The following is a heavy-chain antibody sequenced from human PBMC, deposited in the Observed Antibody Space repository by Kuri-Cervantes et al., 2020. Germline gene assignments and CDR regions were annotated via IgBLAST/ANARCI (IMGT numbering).Heavy chain of an antibody. CDR1: GFTFSSYW. CDR3: AKVGDILTGYKISYYYYGMDV. D-gene: IGHD3-9*01. CDR2: ISGSGGST. V-gene: IGHV3-23*01. Sequence: GESLKISCAASGFTFSSYWMSWVRQAPGKGLEWVSAISGSGGSTYYADSVKGRFTISRDNSKNTLYLQMNSLRAEDTAVYYCAKVGDILTGYKISYYYYGMDVWGQGTTVTV. J-gene: IGHJ6*02.